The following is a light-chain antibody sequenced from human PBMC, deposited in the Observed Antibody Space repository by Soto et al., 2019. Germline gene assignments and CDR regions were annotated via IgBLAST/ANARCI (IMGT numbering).Light chain of an antibody. CDR2: DVS. CDR1: QTISIW. J-gene: IGKJ1*01. CDR3: QQYDSYWT. Sequence: DIQMTQSPYTMSASVGDRVTITCRARQTISIWLAWYQQKPGKAPKLLIYDVSSLESGVPPRFSGSGSGTDFTLTISGLQPDDFATYYRQQYDSYWTFGQGTKVDIK. V-gene: IGKV1-5*01.